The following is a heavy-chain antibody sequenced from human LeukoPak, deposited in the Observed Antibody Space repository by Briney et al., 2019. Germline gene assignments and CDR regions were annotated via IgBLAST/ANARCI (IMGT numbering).Heavy chain of an antibody. CDR1: GYSISSGYY. CDR2: FYHSGST. CDR3: ARGDSSGHPAFDY. V-gene: IGHV4-61*01. Sequence: PSETLSLTCTVSGYSISSGYYWSWIRQPPGKGLEWIGYFYHSGSTNYNPSLKSRVTISVDTSKNQFSLKLTSVTAADTAVYYCARGDSSGHPAFDYWGQGTLVTVSS. D-gene: IGHD3-22*01. J-gene: IGHJ4*02.